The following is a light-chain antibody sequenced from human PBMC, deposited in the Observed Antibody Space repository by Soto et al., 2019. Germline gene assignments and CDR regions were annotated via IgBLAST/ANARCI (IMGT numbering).Light chain of an antibody. J-gene: IGLJ1*01. Sequence: QSVLTQPASVSGSPGQSITISCTGTSSDIGNYNLVSWYQQHPDRAPKLMIYEGSKRPSGVSDRFSGSKTGNTASLTISGFQAEDEADYHCCSYAGGFYVFGTGTKSPS. CDR1: SSDIGNYNL. CDR2: EGS. V-gene: IGLV2-23*01. CDR3: CSYAGGFYV.